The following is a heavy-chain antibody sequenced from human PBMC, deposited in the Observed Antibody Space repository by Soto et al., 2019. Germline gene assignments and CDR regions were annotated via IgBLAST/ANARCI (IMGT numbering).Heavy chain of an antibody. Sequence: GKGLEWVAVISYDGSNKYYADSVKGRFTISRDNSKNTLYLQMNSLRAEDTAVYYCAKVRFGSWPYYGMDVWGKGTPVTVSS. J-gene: IGHJ6*04. CDR2: ISYDGSNK. V-gene: IGHV3-30*18. D-gene: IGHD6-13*01. CDR3: AKVRFGSWPYYGMDV.